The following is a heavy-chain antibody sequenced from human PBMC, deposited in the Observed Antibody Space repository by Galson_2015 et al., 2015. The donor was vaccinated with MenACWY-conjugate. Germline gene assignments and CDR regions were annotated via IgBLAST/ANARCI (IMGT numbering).Heavy chain of an antibody. CDR2: INSDGSST. CDR1: GFTFSSYW. J-gene: IGHJ6*02. V-gene: IGHV3-74*01. Sequence: SLRLSCAASGFTFSSYWMHWVRQAPGKGLVWVSRINSDGSSTSYADSVKGRFTISRDNAKNTLYLQMNSLRAEDTAVYYCARAMYSSSWYSYYYYYGMDVWGQGTTVTVSS. CDR3: ARAMYSSSWYSYYYYYGMDV. D-gene: IGHD6-13*01.